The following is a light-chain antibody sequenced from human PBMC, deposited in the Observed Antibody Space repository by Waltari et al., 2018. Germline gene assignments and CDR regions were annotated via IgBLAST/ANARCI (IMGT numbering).Light chain of an antibody. CDR3: SSYTTSRTVV. V-gene: IGLV2-14*01. Sequence: QSALTQPASVSGSPGQSIAISCPVSSSDVGAYNYVSWYQQYPGKAPKVMIYDVINRPSGVSDRFSGSKSGNTASLTISGLQAEDEADYYCSSYTTSRTVVFGGGTKLTVL. CDR2: DVI. J-gene: IGLJ3*02. CDR1: SSDVGAYNY.